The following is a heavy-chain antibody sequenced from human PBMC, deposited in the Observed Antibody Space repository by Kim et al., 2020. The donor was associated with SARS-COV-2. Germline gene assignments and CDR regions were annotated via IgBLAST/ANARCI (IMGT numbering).Heavy chain of an antibody. CDR3: ARGRYSYGY. CDR1: VCFFILYY. V-gene: IGHV4-34*01. CDR2: INHSGST. D-gene: IGHD5-18*01. Sequence: SETLSLTVAVYVCFFILYYFICFFSFLFFLLEWIGEINHSGSTNYNPSLNSRVTISVYTSKNQFSLKLSSVTAADTAAYYCARGRYSYGYWGQGTLVTVSS. J-gene: IGHJ4*02.